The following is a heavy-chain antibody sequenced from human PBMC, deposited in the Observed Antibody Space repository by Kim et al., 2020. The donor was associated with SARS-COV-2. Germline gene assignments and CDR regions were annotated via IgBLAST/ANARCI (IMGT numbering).Heavy chain of an antibody. CDR2: IWYDGSNK. CDR3: ARTIAAYPYYYYYGMDV. Sequence: GGSLRLSCAASGFTFSSYGMHWVRQAPGKGLEWVAVIWYDGSNKYYADSVKGRFTISRDNSKNTLYLQMNSLRAEDTAVYYCARTIAAYPYYYYYGMDVWGQGTTVTVSS. J-gene: IGHJ6*02. CDR1: GFTFSSYG. D-gene: IGHD6-13*01. V-gene: IGHV3-33*01.